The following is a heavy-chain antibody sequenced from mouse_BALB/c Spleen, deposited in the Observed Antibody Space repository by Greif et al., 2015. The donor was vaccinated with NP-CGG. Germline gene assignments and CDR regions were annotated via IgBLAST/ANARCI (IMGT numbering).Heavy chain of an antibody. D-gene: IGHD2-1*01. V-gene: IGHV5-17*02. CDR2: ISSGSSTI. Sequence: EVHLVESGGGLVQPGGSRKLSCAASGFTFSSFGMHWVRQAPEKGLEWVAYISSGSSTIYYADTVKGRFTISRDNPKNTLFLQMTSLRSEDTAMYYCARDYGNYFDYWGQGTTLTVSS. CDR1: GFTFSSFG. CDR3: ARDYGNYFDY. J-gene: IGHJ2*01.